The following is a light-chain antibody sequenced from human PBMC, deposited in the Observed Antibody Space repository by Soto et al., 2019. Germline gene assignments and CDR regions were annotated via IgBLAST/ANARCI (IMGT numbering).Light chain of an antibody. CDR1: SSNIGSNY. CDR2: RNS. J-gene: IGLJ3*02. V-gene: IGLV1-47*01. CDR3: AAWDDSLTGWV. Sequence: QSVLTQPPSASGTPGQRVTISCSGSSSNIGSNYVYWYQQLPGTAPKLLIYRNSQRPSGVPDLFSGSKSGTSASLAISGLRSEDEADYYCAAWDDSLTGWVFGGGTKVTVL.